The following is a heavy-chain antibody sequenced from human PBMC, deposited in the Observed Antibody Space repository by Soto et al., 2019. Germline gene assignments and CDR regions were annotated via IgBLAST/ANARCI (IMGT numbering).Heavy chain of an antibody. CDR1: GGSISSGGYY. CDR3: ATDRGYGSGSYSFDY. D-gene: IGHD3-10*01. CDR2: IYYSGST. V-gene: IGHV4-31*03. Sequence: QVQLQESGPGLVKPSQTLSLTCTVSGGSISSGGYYWSWIRQHPGKGLEWIGYIYYSGSTNYNPSLKSRVIISVDTSKNQFSLKLSSVTAADTAVYFCATDRGYGSGSYSFDYWGQGTLVTVSS. J-gene: IGHJ4*02.